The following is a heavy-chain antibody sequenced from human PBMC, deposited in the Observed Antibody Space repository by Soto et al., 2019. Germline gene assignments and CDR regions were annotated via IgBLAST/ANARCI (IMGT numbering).Heavy chain of an antibody. CDR3: AREGFSGGYFGS. J-gene: IGHJ4*02. CDR1: GGALSNYV. Sequence: QVQLVQSGAEVKKPGSSVRVSCKASGGALSNYVINWVRQAPGQGLEWMGGIIPIFGTANYAQRYQGRVTITADESTITAYMDLSSLRSEDTAVYYCAREGFSGGYFGSWGQGTLVTVSS. D-gene: IGHD5-12*01. CDR2: IIPIFGTA. V-gene: IGHV1-69*01.